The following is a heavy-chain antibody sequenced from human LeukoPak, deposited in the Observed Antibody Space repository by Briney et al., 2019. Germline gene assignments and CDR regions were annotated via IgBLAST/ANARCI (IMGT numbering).Heavy chain of an antibody. Sequence: SGGSLRLSCAASGFTFSSYAMSWVRQAPGKGLEWVSAISGSGGSTYYADSVKGRFTISRDNSKNTLYLQMNSLRAEDTAVYYCAKKRYSGYSYAAEGGYFDYWGQGTLVTVSS. V-gene: IGHV3-23*01. CDR1: GFTFSSYA. CDR2: ISGSGGST. CDR3: AKKRYSGYSYAAEGGYFDY. D-gene: IGHD5-18*01. J-gene: IGHJ4*02.